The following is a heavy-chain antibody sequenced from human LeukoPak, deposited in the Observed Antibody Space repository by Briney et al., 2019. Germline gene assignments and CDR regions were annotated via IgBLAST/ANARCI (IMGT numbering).Heavy chain of an antibody. D-gene: IGHD5-12*01. CDR1: GGSISSSSYY. CDR2: VYYSGTT. Sequence: SETLSLTCTVSGGSISSSSYYWGWIRQPPGEGLEWIGSVYYSGTTYRNPSLKSRVTISVDTSKNQFSLILSSVTAADTAVYYCARRKQGERGDSGYDLYYYYYMDVWGKGTTVTVSS. J-gene: IGHJ6*03. CDR3: ARRKQGERGDSGYDLYYYYYMDV. V-gene: IGHV4-39*01.